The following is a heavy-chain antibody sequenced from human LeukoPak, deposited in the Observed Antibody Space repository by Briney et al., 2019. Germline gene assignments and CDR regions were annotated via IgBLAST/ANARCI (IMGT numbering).Heavy chain of an antibody. Sequence: PGGSLRLSCAASGFTVSRNYMNWVRPAPGKGLEWVSVLYSGGSTDYADSVKGRFTISRDNSKNTLYLQMDSLRAEDTAVYYCARANYQFDYWGQGTLVTVSS. V-gene: IGHV3-53*01. CDR3: ARANYQFDY. J-gene: IGHJ4*02. D-gene: IGHD1-7*01. CDR2: LYSGGST. CDR1: GFTVSRNY.